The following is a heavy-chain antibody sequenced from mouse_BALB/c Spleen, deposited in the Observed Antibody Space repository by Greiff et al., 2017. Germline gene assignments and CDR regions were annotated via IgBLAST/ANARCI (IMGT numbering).Heavy chain of an antibody. D-gene: IGHD2-4*01. CDR2: IWAGGST. Sequence: VMLKESGPGLVAPSQSLSITCTVSGFSLTSYGVHWVRQPPGKGLEWLGVIWAGGSTNYNSALMSRLSISKDNSKSQVFLKMNSLQTDDTAMYYCATYDYDWVFAYWGQGTLVTVSA. CDR1: GFSLTSYG. J-gene: IGHJ3*01. V-gene: IGHV2-9*02. CDR3: ATYDYDWVFAY.